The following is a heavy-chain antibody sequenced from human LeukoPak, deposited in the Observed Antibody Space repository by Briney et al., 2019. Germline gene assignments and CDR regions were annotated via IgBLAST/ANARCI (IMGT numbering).Heavy chain of an antibody. CDR1: GFTFSSYA. J-gene: IGHJ4*02. Sequence: GGSLRLSCAGSGFTFSSYAFNWVRQAPGKGLEWISYISGSSSTIYYADSVKGRFTISRDNAKNSLYLQMNSLGAEDTAVYYCARDPRGYYFDSWGQGTLVTVSS. CDR2: ISGSSSTI. CDR3: ARDPRGYYFDS. D-gene: IGHD5-12*01. V-gene: IGHV3-48*01.